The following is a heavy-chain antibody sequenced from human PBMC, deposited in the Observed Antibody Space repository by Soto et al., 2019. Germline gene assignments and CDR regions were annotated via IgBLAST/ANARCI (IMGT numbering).Heavy chain of an antibody. CDR3: ARGKRAANWFDP. D-gene: IGHD6-13*01. J-gene: IGHJ5*02. CDR1: GGSISSYY. V-gene: IGHV4-59*01. Sequence: SETLSLTCTVSGGSISSYYWSWIRQPPGKGLEWIGYIYYSGSTNYNPSLKSRVTISVDTSKNQFSLKLSAVTAADTAVYYCARGKRAANWFDPWGQGTLVTVSS. CDR2: IYYSGST.